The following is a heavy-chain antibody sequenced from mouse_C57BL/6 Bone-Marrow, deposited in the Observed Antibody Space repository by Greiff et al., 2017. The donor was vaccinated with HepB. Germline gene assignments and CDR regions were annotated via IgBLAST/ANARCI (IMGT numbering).Heavy chain of an antibody. CDR1: GYTFTNYW. D-gene: IGHD1-1*01. CDR2: IYPGGGYT. Sequence: VQLQQSGAELVRPVTSVKMSCKASGYTFTNYWIGWAKQRPGHGLEWIGDIYPGGGYTNYNEKFKGKATLTADKSSSTAYMQFSSLTSEDSAIYYSAREGDYYGSSYWYFDVWGTGTTVTASS. CDR3: AREGDYYGSSYWYFDV. J-gene: IGHJ1*03. V-gene: IGHV1-63*01.